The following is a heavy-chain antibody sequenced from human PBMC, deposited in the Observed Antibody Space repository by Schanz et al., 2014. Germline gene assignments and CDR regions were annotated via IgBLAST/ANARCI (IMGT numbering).Heavy chain of an antibody. Sequence: QVHLVESGGGVVQPGRSLRLSCAASGFTFSSYGMHWVRQAPGKGLEWVAIISLDGSNQYYADSVKGRFTIPRDIAKNSLSLQMNSLRAEDTAVYYCARGYSNIWSPMAYWGQGTLVAVSS. CDR2: ISLDGSNQ. D-gene: IGHD6-13*01. V-gene: IGHV3-30*03. J-gene: IGHJ4*02. CDR1: GFTFSSYG. CDR3: ARGYSNIWSPMAY.